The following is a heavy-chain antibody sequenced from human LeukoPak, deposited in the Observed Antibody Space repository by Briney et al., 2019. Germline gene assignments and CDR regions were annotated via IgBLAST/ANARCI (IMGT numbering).Heavy chain of an antibody. Sequence: GGSLRLSCAASGFTFPTYSMHWVRQAPGKGLEWVAVMSFDGSNENYADSMKGRFTISRDNSNNTLYLQVNDLRVEDTAVYYCATEEDPEINPGLKYWGQGTLVTVSS. D-gene: IGHD1-14*01. V-gene: IGHV3-30*04. CDR1: GFTFPTYS. CDR3: ATEEDPEINPGLKY. J-gene: IGHJ4*02. CDR2: MSFDGSNE.